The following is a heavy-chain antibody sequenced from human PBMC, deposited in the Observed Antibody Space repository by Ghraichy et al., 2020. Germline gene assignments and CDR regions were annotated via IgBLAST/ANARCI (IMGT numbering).Heavy chain of an antibody. J-gene: IGHJ4*03. CDR2: ISFDGSSI. Sequence: GGSLRLSCAASGFTFSNYGIHWVRQAPGKGLEWVASISFDGSSIYYTDSVKGRFTISRDNSQNTLYLQMNRLRPEDTALYYCAKEMQRGSNGSRRDFYHWGDGILVTVFS. V-gene: IGHV3-30*18. D-gene: IGHD2-8*01. CDR3: AKEMQRGSNGSRRDFYH. CDR1: GFTFSNYG.